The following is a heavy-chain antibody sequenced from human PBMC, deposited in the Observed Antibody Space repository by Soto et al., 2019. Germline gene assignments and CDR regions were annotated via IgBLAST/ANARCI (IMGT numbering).Heavy chain of an antibody. J-gene: IGHJ3*02. D-gene: IGHD6-6*01. CDR2: IYSGGST. V-gene: IGHV3-53*01. CDR3: ARGAARAAGNALDI. Sequence: GGLLRLSCAASGVNVSGNYMSWVRQAPGKGLEWVSVIYSGGSTYYADSVKGRFTISRDNSKNTLYLQMNSLRAEDTAVYYCARGAARAAGNALDIWGQGTMVTVSS. CDR1: GVNVSGNY.